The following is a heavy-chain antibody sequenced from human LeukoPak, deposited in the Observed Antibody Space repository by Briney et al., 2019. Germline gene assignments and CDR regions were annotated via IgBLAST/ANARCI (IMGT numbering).Heavy chain of an antibody. Sequence: GGSLRLSCAASGFTFSSYEMNWVRQAPGKGLEWVSYISNSGGTIYYADSVKGRFTISRDNAKNSLYLQMNCLRAEDTAVYYCVRPNGPTPFDYWGQRTLVTVSS. J-gene: IGHJ4*02. V-gene: IGHV3-48*03. CDR2: ISNSGGTI. CDR1: GFTFSSYE. CDR3: VRPNGPTPFDY.